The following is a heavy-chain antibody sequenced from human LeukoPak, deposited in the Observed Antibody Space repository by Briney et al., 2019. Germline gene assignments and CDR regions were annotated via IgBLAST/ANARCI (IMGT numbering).Heavy chain of an antibody. Sequence: PGGSLRLSYAASGFTFSSYAMHWVRQAPGKGLEWVAVISYDGSNKYYADSVKGRFTISRDNSKNTLYLQMNSLRAEDTAVYYCARDEPDYGDYGLFDYWGQGTLVTVSS. CDR1: GFTFSSYA. J-gene: IGHJ4*02. D-gene: IGHD4-17*01. CDR2: ISYDGSNK. V-gene: IGHV3-30*04. CDR3: ARDEPDYGDYGLFDY.